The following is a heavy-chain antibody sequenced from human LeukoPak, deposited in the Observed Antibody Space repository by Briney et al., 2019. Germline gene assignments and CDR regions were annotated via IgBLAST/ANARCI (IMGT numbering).Heavy chain of an antibody. CDR3: ARDGRPPFGYCSGGSCYYYYYYGMDV. J-gene: IGHJ6*02. CDR1: GFAFSSYG. V-gene: IGHV3-33*01. D-gene: IGHD2-15*01. Sequence: PGGSLRLSCAASGFAFSSYGMHWVRQAPGKGLEWVAVIWYDGSNKYYADSVKGRFTISRDNSKNTLYLQMNSLRVEDTAVYYCARDGRPPFGYCSGGSCYYYYYYGMDVWGQGTTVTVSS. CDR2: IWYDGSNK.